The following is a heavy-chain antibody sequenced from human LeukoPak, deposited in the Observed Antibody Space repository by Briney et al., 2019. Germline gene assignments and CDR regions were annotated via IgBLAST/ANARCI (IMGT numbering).Heavy chain of an antibody. J-gene: IGHJ6*04. Sequence: SETLSLTCAVYGGSFSGYYWSWIRQPPGKGLEWIGEINHSGSTNYNPSLKSRVTISVDTSKNQFSLKLSSVTAADTAVYYCAIASGYNPGYYYYGMDVWGKGTTVTVCS. V-gene: IGHV4-34*01. CDR1: GGSFSGYY. CDR3: AIASGYNPGYYYYGMDV. CDR2: INHSGST. D-gene: IGHD1-14*01.